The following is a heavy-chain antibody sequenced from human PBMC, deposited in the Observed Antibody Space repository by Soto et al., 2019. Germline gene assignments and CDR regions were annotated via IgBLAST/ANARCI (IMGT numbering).Heavy chain of an antibody. Sequence: EVQLVESGGGLVQPGGSLRLSCAASGFTVSSHYMNWVRQAPGKGLEWVSVIYSAGLTSYADSVKGRFTISRDTSNNTLDLQTNSLRTEDTAVYYCARTISGASSIDLDCWGEGTLVNVSS. CDR2: IYSAGLT. J-gene: IGHJ4*02. CDR3: ARTISGASSIDLDC. CDR1: GFTVSSHY. D-gene: IGHD5-12*01. V-gene: IGHV3-66*01.